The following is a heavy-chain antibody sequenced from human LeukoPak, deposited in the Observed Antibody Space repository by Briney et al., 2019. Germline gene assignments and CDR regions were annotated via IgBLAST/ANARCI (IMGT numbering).Heavy chain of an antibody. CDR3: ARTPHYDFWGGYSMGFDY. J-gene: IGHJ4*02. CDR2: ISAYNGNT. Sequence: AASVKVSCKASGYTFTSYGISWVRQAPGQGLEWMGWISAYNGNTNYAQKLQGRVTMTTDTSTSTAYMELRSLRSDDTAVYYCARTPHYDFWGGYSMGFDYWGQGTLVTVSS. CDR1: GYTFTSYG. V-gene: IGHV1-18*01. D-gene: IGHD3-3*01.